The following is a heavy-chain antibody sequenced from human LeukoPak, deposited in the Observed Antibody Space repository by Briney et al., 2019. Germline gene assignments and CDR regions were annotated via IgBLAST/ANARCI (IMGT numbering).Heavy chain of an antibody. D-gene: IGHD4-17*01. CDR1: GFTFSNYW. CDR3: ARDQYGDYPGGYFYYGMDV. V-gene: IGHV3-74*01. CDR2: INSDGSGT. J-gene: IGHJ6*02. Sequence: GGSLRLSCAASGFTFSNYWMHWVRQAPGKGLVWVSTINSDGSGTSYADFVKGRFTISRDNAKSTLSLQMNSLRAEDTSVYYCARDQYGDYPGGYFYYGMDVWGQGTTVTVS.